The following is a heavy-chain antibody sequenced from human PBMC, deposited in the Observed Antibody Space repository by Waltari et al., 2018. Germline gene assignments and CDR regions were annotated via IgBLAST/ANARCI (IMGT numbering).Heavy chain of an antibody. CDR2: VSSGASHT. Sequence: EVQLVESGGDLVKPGGSLRLSCVGSDFTFGAYAMNWVRQGPGKGLEWLSSVSSGASHTDYADSVKGRFTISRDDAKNSVYLEMKRLRVDDTAVYYCARDSFGHGRQSSYHFGMDVWGQGTTVTVSS. CDR1: DFTFGAYA. V-gene: IGHV3-21*02. J-gene: IGHJ6*02. D-gene: IGHD1-26*01. CDR3: ARDSFGHGRQSSYHFGMDV.